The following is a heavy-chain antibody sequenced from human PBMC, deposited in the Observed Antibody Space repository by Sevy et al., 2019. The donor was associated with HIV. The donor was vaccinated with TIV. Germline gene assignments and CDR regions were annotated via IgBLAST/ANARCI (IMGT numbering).Heavy chain of an antibody. CDR1: GHTLTEIS. J-gene: IGHJ4*02. CDR2: FDPEDGET. D-gene: IGHD3-22*01. V-gene: IGHV1-24*01. Sequence: ASVKVSCKVSGHTLTEISMHWVRQTPGRGLEWMGRFDPEDGETIYAQKFQGRITMTEDTSTDTAYLELSSLRTEDTAVYDWATAREYYEDNSGYFDYWGPGTLVTVSS. CDR3: ATAREYYEDNSGYFDY.